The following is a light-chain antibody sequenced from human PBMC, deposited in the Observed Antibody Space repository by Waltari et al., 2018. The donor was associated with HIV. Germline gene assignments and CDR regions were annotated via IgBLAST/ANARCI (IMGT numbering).Light chain of an antibody. CDR3: HQTYMFPLN. CDR2: AGS. Sequence: DIQVTQSPSSLSASIGDRVTITCRASQSIVNHLNWFQQKPGTAPQLLLYAGSVLPRGVPSRFSGSVSGTLFTLTISGVQPEDIALYYCHQTYMFPLNFGRGTTVDL. CDR1: QSIVNH. V-gene: IGKV1-39*01. J-gene: IGKJ3*01.